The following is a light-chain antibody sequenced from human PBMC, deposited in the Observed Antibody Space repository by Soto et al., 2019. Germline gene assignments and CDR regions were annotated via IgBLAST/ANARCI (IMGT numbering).Light chain of an antibody. CDR3: SSYSGTSTRYV. J-gene: IGLJ1*01. CDR2: DVS. V-gene: IGLV2-14*03. CDR1: SSDIGGYKY. Sequence: QSALTQPASVSGSPGQSTTISCTGTSSDIGGYKYVSWYQQHPDRAPKLMISDVSNRPSGISNRFSGSKSGNTASLTISRLQAEDEADYYCSSYSGTSTRYVFGTGTKVTVL.